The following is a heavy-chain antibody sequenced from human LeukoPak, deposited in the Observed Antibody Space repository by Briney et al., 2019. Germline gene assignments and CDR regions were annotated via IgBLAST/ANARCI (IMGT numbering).Heavy chain of an antibody. CDR2: INHSGST. D-gene: IGHD3-22*01. CDR3: ARGSGLSSVPYYFDY. V-gene: IGHV4-34*01. CDR1: GGSFSGYY. J-gene: IGHJ4*02. Sequence: SETLSLTCAVYGGSFSGYYWSWIRQPAGKGLEWIGEINHSGSTNYNPSLKSRVTISVDTSKNQFSLKLSSVTAADTAVYYCARGSGLSSVPYYFDYWGQGTLVTVSS.